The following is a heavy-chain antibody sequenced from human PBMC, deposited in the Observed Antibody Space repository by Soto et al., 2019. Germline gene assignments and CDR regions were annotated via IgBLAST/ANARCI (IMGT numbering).Heavy chain of an antibody. J-gene: IGHJ4*02. V-gene: IGHV3-33*01. D-gene: IGHD1-20*01. CDR2: IGFDGTNI. CDR1: GFDFKTYG. Sequence: QGQLVEFGGGVVQPGRSLRLSCVASGFDFKTYGMHWVRQAPGKGLEWVAVIGFDGTNIHYSDSVRGRFSISRDNSENTVSLQMNSLRVEDTALYYCVRTACVINNCSYRGVRWGQGTLVTV. CDR3: VRTACVINNCSYRGVR.